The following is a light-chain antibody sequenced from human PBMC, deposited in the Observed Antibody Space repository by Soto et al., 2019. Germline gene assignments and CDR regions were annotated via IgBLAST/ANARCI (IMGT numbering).Light chain of an antibody. CDR3: SSYTSSSTYV. CDR1: SSDVGGYND. J-gene: IGLJ1*01. Sequence: QSVLTQPASVSGSPGQSITISCTGTSSDVGGYNDVSWYQQHPGKAPEFMIYDVSNRPSGVSNRFSGSKSGNTASLTISGLKAEDEADYYCSSYTSSSTYVFGTGTKLTVL. V-gene: IGLV2-14*01. CDR2: DVS.